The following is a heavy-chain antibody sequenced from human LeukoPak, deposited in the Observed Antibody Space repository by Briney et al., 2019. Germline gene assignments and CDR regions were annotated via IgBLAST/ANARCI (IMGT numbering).Heavy chain of an antibody. CDR2: IDTDETT. CDR1: GFTFSNYW. J-gene: IGHJ4*02. Sequence: PGGSLRLSCAASGFTFSNYWMHWVRQTPGKGLVWVSRIDTDETTGFAGSVKGRFTISRDNAKNTLYLQMDSLRAEDTAVYYCARGAGIVGSTTPFDYGGQGALVTVSS. CDR3: ARGAGIVGSTTPFDY. D-gene: IGHD1-26*01. V-gene: IGHV3-74*01.